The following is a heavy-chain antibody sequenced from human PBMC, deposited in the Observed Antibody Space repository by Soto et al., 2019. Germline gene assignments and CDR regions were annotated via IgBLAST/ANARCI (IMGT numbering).Heavy chain of an antibody. CDR2: ISAYNGNT. CDR1: GYTFTSYG. V-gene: IGHV1-18*01. D-gene: IGHD3-3*01. Sequence: ASVKVSCKASGYTFTSYGISWVRQAPGQGLEWMGWISAYNGNTNYAQKLQGRVTMTTDTSTSTAYMELRSLRSDDTAVYYCAGPRSNYDFWSGPPAGAFDIWGQGTMVTVSS. J-gene: IGHJ3*02. CDR3: AGPRSNYDFWSGPPAGAFDI.